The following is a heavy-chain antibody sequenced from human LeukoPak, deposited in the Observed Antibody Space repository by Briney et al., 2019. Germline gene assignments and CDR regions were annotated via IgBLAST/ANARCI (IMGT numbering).Heavy chain of an antibody. Sequence: PGGSLRLSCAASGFTFSSYAMHWVRQAPGKGLEWVAVISYDGSNKYYADSVKGRFTISRDNSKNTLYLQMNSLRAEDTAVYYCARGCSSTSCQSSNYYYYGMDVWGQGTTVTVS. CDR2: ISYDGSNK. CDR3: ARGCSSTSCQSSNYYYYGMDV. J-gene: IGHJ6*02. CDR1: GFTFSSYA. V-gene: IGHV3-30-3*01. D-gene: IGHD2-2*01.